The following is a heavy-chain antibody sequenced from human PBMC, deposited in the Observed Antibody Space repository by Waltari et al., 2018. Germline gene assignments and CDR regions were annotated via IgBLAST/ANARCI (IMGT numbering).Heavy chain of an antibody. D-gene: IGHD2-21*01. CDR2: MGPDTDVT. V-gene: IGHV3-30*02. CDR3: VRGPRRVRSHYFDF. CDR1: GFTFSDFG. Sequence: QVHLVETGGDRVQPGGSLRLSCATSGFTFSDFGIHWVRQAPGKGLEWVTFMGPDTDVTFYGDSFEGRFTISRDRFRNIVYLQMNSLRPGDTAVYFCVRGPRRVRSHYFDFWGPGTLVAVSS. J-gene: IGHJ4*02.